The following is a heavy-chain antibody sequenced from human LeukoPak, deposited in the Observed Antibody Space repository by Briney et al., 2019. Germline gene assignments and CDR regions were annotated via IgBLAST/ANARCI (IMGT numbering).Heavy chain of an antibody. CDR3: QSRFLEWLLDY. CDR1: GDSIRSNNYY. V-gene: IGHV4-39*01. D-gene: IGHD3-3*01. J-gene: IGHJ4*02. Sequence: PSETLSLTCTVSGDSIRSNNYYWGWIRQPPGKGLEWIGSIYDTGSTFYNPSLKSRVIISVDTSKNQFSLKLSSVTAADTAVYYCQSRFLEWLLDYWGQGTLVTVSS. CDR2: IYDTGST.